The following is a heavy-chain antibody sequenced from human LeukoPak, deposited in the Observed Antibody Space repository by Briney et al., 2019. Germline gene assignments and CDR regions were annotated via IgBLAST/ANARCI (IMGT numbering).Heavy chain of an antibody. CDR3: ASDSSPAARDAFDI. D-gene: IGHD6-13*01. V-gene: IGHV1-18*01. CDR2: ISAYNGNT. Sequence: ASVKVSCKASGYTFTSYGISWVRQAPGQGLEWMGWISAYNGNTNYAQKLQGRVTMTTDTSTSTAYMELRSLRSDDTAAYYCASDSSPAARDAFDIWGQGTMVTVSS. CDR1: GYTFTSYG. J-gene: IGHJ3*02.